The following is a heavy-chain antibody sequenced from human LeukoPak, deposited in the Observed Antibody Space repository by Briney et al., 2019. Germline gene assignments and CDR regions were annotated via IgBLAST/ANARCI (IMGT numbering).Heavy chain of an antibody. V-gene: IGHV3-48*04. CDR3: SSSWNDAFDI. CDR1: GFTFSSYS. D-gene: IGHD6-13*01. CDR2: ISSSSSTI. Sequence: GGSLRLSCAASGFTFSSYSMNWVRQAPGKGLEWVSYISSSSSTIYYADSVKGRFTISRDNAKNSLYLQMNSLRAEDTAVYSCSSSWNDAFDIWGQGTMVTVSS. J-gene: IGHJ3*02.